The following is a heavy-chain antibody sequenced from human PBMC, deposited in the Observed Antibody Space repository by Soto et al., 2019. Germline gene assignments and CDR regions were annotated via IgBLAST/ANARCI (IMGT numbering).Heavy chain of an antibody. Sequence: QVQLQESGPGLVKPSETLSLTCTVSGGSISSYYWSWIRQPPGKGLEWIGYIYYSGSTNYNPSLKSRVTISVETSKNQLSLKLSSVTAADTDVYYCARDRGVGGSSWYWFDPWGQGTLVTVSS. V-gene: IGHV4-59*01. CDR1: GGSISSYY. CDR3: ARDRGVGGSSWYWFDP. J-gene: IGHJ5*02. CDR2: IYYSGST. D-gene: IGHD6-13*01.